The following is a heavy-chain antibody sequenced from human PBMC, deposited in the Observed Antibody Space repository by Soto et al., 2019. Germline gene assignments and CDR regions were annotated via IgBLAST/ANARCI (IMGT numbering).Heavy chain of an antibody. D-gene: IGHD1-1*01. J-gene: IGHJ6*02. Sequence: ASVKVSCKASGYTFTTHAMHWVRQAPGQSLEWMGWINGGTGQTKHSQRFQGRVTITRDTSASTAYMELSSLRSEDTAVYYCARGKGMEENYYYYGLDIWGQGTTVTVS. CDR3: ARGKGMEENYYYYGLDI. CDR2: INGGTGQT. CDR1: GYTFTTHA. V-gene: IGHV1-3*01.